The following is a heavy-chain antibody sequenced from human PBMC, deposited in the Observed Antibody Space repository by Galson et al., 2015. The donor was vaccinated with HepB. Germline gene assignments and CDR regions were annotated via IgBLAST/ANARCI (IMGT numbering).Heavy chain of an antibody. CDR3: AKEGGFSYDERSNYYYGMDV. J-gene: IGHJ6*02. CDR1: GFIFSDYY. Sequence: SLRLSCAASGFIFSDYYMSWIRQAPGKGLEWISYISSSDRMKYYADSVKGRFTISRDNAKNSLYLQIDTLRAEDKAVYYCAKEGGFSYDERSNYYYGMDVWGQGTTVTVSS. V-gene: IGHV3-11*01. CDR2: ISSSDRMK. D-gene: IGHD5-18*01.